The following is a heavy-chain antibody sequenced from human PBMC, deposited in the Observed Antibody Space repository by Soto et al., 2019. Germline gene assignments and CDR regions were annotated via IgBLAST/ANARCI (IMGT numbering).Heavy chain of an antibody. J-gene: IGHJ4*02. V-gene: IGHV3-23*01. CDR3: AKAPSLSITVVGPSFDH. Sequence: XGSLRLSCAASGLTLSSYAMSWVRQAPGKGLEWVSSISGSGAATYYADSVKGRFTISRDNSKNTLYLQMNSLRAEDTAVYYCAKAPSLSITVVGPSFDHWGQGTQVTVSS. CDR1: GLTLSSYA. CDR2: ISGSGAAT. D-gene: IGHD1-26*01.